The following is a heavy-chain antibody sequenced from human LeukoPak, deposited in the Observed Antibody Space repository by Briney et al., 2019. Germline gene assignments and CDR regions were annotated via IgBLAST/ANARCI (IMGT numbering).Heavy chain of an antibody. D-gene: IGHD6-6*01. J-gene: IGHJ4*02. V-gene: IGHV1-2*06. CDR1: GYTFTGYY. CDR3: ARDSLVSGDH. Sequence: ASVKISCQASGYTFTGYYIHWVRQAPGQGLEWVGRIDPKSGGTSYAQKFQGRVTMTGDTSITTAYMELTRLESDDTAVYYCARDSLVSGDHWGQGTLVAVSS. CDR2: IDPKSGGT.